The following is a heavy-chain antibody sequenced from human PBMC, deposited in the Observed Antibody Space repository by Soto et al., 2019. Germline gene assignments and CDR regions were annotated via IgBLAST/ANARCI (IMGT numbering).Heavy chain of an antibody. V-gene: IGHV1-24*01. CDR1: GYTLTELS. CDR3: ATVPTSITMVRGVIINDY. Sequence: GASVKVSCKVSGYTLTELSMHWVRQAPGKGLEWMGGFDPEDGETIYAQKFQGRVTMTEDTSTDTAYMELSSLRSEDTAVYYCATVPTSITMVRGVIINDYWGQGTLVTVSS. D-gene: IGHD3-10*01. CDR2: FDPEDGET. J-gene: IGHJ4*02.